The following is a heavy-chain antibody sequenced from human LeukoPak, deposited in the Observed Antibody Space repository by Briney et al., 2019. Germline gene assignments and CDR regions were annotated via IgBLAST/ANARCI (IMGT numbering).Heavy chain of an antibody. CDR1: GGSISSSSYY. CDR2: IYYSGST. J-gene: IGHJ6*03. D-gene: IGHD4/OR15-4a*01. CDR3: TRDQFGAIGGYYYYYMDV. Sequence: SETLSLTCTVSGGSISSSSYYWGWIRQPPGKGLEWIGSIYYSGSTYYNPSLKSRVTMSIDTSKNQFSLNLASVSAADTAVYYCTRDQFGAIGGYYYYYMDVWGKGTTVTVS. V-gene: IGHV4-39*07.